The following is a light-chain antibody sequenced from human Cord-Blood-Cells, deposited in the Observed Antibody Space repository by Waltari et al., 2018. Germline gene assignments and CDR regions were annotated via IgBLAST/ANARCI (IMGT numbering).Light chain of an antibody. V-gene: IGLV3-25*03. CDR3: QSADSSGTYPVV. CDR1: ALPKQY. J-gene: IGLJ2*01. CDR2: KDS. Sequence: SYELTPPPSVSVSPGQTARITCSGDALPKQYAYWYQQQPGQAPVLVIYKDSERPSGIPERFSGSSSGTTVTLTISGVQAEDEADYYCQSADSSGTYPVVFGGGTKLTVL.